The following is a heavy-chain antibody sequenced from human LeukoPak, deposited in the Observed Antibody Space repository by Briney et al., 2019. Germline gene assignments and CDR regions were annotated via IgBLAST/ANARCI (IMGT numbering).Heavy chain of an antibody. J-gene: IGHJ4*02. CDR3: ARDTSYDTSVDY. CDR1: GYSFTTYW. D-gene: IGHD3-22*01. Sequence: GETLKISCKGSGYSFTTYWIAWVRQMPGKGLEWMGIIYPGDSDTRYSPSFQGQVTISADKSISTAYLQWSSLKASDTAMYYCARDTSYDTSVDYWGQGTLVTVSS. V-gene: IGHV5-51*01. CDR2: IYPGDSDT.